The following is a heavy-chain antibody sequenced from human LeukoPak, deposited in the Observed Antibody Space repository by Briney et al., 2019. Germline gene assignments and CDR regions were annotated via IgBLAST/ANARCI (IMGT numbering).Heavy chain of an antibody. CDR1: GFTFSNYA. CDR3: ANWIGSSSRDY. Sequence: GGSLRLSCAASGFTFSNYAMSWVRQAPGKGLEWVSALSGSGASTYYADSVKGRFTISRDNSNNALYLQMDSLRAEDTAVYYCANWIGSSSRDYWGQGTLVTVSS. CDR2: LSGSGAST. J-gene: IGHJ4*02. D-gene: IGHD6-6*01. V-gene: IGHV3-23*01.